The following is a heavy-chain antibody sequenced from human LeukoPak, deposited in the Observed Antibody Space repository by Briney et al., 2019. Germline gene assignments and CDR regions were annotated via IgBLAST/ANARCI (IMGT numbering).Heavy chain of an antibody. CDR2: IRSGGDNK. V-gene: IGHV3-30*02. J-gene: IGHJ4*02. D-gene: IGHD6-25*01. CDR3: AKGGGYYFDY. Sequence: GGSLRLSCAASGFTFSNYGMHWVRQAPGKGLEWVAFIRSGGDNKYYADSVKGRFTFSRDNSKNTLYLQMNSLRAEDTAVYYCAKGGGYYFDYWGQGTLVTVSS. CDR1: GFTFSNYG.